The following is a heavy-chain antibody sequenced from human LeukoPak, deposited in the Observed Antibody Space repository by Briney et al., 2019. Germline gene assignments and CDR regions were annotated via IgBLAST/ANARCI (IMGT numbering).Heavy chain of an antibody. CDR3: ARVSRFLEWADFDY. CDR2: INPNSGGT. CDR1: GYTFTGYY. V-gene: IGHV1-2*04. Sequence: GASVKVSCKASGYTFTGYYMHWVRQAPGQGLEWMGWINPNSGGTNYAQKFQGWVTMTRDTSISTAYMELSRLRPDDTAVYYCARVSRFLEWADFDYWGQGTLVTVSS. J-gene: IGHJ4*02. D-gene: IGHD3-3*01.